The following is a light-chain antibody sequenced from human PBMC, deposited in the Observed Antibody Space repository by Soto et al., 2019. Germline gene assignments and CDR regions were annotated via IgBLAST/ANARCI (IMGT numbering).Light chain of an antibody. CDR2: KAS. CDR1: QSISSW. V-gene: IGKV1-5*03. J-gene: IGKJ5*01. Sequence: DSQMPQSPSTLSSSVVYIFTITGRASQSISSWVAWYQQKPGKAPKILINKASSLESGVPSRFSGSGSGTEFPLTISSLTPDDFATYYCQHFNSYINCGKGPRREIK. CDR3: QHFNSYIN.